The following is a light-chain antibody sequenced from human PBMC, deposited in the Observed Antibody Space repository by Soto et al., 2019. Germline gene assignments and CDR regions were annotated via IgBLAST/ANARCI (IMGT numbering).Light chain of an antibody. CDR3: RSWTSSRPVV. J-gene: IGLJ1*01. CDR1: TSDVGGYNY. CDR2: EVS. Sequence: QSALTQPASVSGSPGQSITISCTGTTSDVGGYNYVSWYLQHPGKAPQLMIFEVSDRPSGVSNRFSGSKSGNTASLTISGLQAEDEGDYDCRSWTSSRPVVFPTGTTLTVL. V-gene: IGLV2-14*01.